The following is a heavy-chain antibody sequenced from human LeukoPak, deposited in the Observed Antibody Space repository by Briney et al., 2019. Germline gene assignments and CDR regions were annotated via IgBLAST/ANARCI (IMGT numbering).Heavy chain of an antibody. CDR3: ARDAGQGSSWYPYYYYGMDV. CDR1: GYTFTGYY. J-gene: IGHJ6*02. D-gene: IGHD6-13*01. CDR2: INPNSGGT. Sequence: ASVKVSCKASGYTFTGYYMHWVRQAPGQGLEWMGWINPNSGGTNYAQKFQGRVTMTRDTSISTTYMELSRLRSDDTAVYYCARDAGQGSSWYPYYYYGMDVWGQGTTVTVSS. V-gene: IGHV1-2*02.